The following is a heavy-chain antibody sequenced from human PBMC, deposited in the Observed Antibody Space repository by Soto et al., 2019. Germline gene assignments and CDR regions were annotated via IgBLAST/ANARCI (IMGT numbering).Heavy chain of an antibody. J-gene: IGHJ4*02. V-gene: IGHV4-59*01. CDR3: ARDRWGEDGSGSYSLDY. Sequence: QVQLQESGPGLVKPSETLSLTCTVSGGSISSYYWSWIRQPPGKGLEWIGYIYYSGSTNYNPSLKSRVTISVDTSNNQFSLKLSSVTAADTAVYYCARDRWGEDGSGSYSLDYWGQGTLVTGSS. D-gene: IGHD3-10*01. CDR2: IYYSGST. CDR1: GGSISSYY.